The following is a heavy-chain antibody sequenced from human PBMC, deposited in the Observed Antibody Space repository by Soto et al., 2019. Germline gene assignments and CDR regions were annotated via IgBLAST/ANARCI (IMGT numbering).Heavy chain of an antibody. D-gene: IGHD3-22*01. J-gene: IGHJ3*02. CDR2: ISSSSTI. Sequence: GGSLRLSCAASGFTFSSYSMNWVRQAPGKGLEWVSYISSSSTIYYADSVKGRFTISRDNAKNSLYLQMNSLRDEDTAVYYCAIRGSGYYGNDAFDIWGQGTMVTVSS. CDR1: GFTFSSYS. V-gene: IGHV3-48*02. CDR3: AIRGSGYYGNDAFDI.